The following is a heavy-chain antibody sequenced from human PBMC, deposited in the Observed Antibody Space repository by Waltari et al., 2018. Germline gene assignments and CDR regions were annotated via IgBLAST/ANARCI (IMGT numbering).Heavy chain of an antibody. D-gene: IGHD2-15*01. J-gene: IGHJ1*01. V-gene: IGHV1-24*01. CDR2: VDPEDGET. Sequence: QVQLVQSGAEVKKPGASVKVSCKVSGYTLTEFSMPWVRQAPGKGLEWMGGVDPEDGETIYAQKFQGRVTMTEDTSTDTAYMELSSLRSEDTAVYYCATEVGRWVVVAATRNFQHWGQGTLVTVSS. CDR3: ATEVGRWVVVAATRNFQH. CDR1: GYTLTEFS.